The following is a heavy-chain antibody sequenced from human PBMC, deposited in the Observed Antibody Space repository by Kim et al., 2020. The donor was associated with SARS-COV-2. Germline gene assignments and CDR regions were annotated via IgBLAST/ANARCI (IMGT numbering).Heavy chain of an antibody. Sequence: GGSLRLSCEASGFTFSSNWMHWVRQAPGKGLVWVSRINSDGSDTSYADSVKGRFTISRDNAKNTLYLQMNSLRAEDTAVYYCARPCNWNDNWFDPWGQGTLVTVSS. CDR3: ARPCNWNDNWFDP. CDR1: GFTFSSNW. J-gene: IGHJ5*02. CDR2: INSDGSDT. V-gene: IGHV3-74*01. D-gene: IGHD1-1*01.